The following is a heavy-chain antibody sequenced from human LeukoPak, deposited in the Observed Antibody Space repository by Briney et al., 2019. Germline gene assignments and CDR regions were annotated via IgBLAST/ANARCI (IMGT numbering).Heavy chain of an antibody. V-gene: IGHV4-59*12. CDR3: ARDVSHYGSGSYYRWFDP. J-gene: IGHJ5*02. CDR2: IYYSGST. D-gene: IGHD3-10*01. Sequence: PSETLSLTCTVSGGSISSYYWSWIRQPPGKGLEWIGYIYYSGSTYYNPSLKSRVTISVDRSKNQFSLKLSSVTAADTAVYYCARDVSHYGSGSYYRWFDPWGQGTLVTVSS. CDR1: GGSISSYY.